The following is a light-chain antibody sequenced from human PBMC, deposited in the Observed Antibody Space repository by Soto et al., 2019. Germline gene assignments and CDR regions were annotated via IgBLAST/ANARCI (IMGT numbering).Light chain of an antibody. V-gene: IGKV1-5*03. CDR3: QQYNSFPWT. CDR1: QSISSW. Sequence: DIQITQSPSTLSASVGDRFTIICRASQSISSWLAWYQQKAGKAPKLLISKASNLDSGVPSRFSGSGSGTEFTLTIRNLQPDDFATYYCQQYNSFPWTFGLGTKVDI. J-gene: IGKJ1*01. CDR2: KAS.